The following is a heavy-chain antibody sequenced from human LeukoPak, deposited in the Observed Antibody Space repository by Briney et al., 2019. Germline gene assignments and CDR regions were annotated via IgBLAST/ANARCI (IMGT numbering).Heavy chain of an antibody. J-gene: IGHJ1*01. D-gene: IGHD4-23*01. CDR3: AKLTGYSEYFQH. CDR2: ISGGGGST. Sequence: GGSLRLSCSASGFTFRSYAMSWVRQAPGKGLEWVSAISGGGGSTYFADSVKGRFTISRDNSKNTLYLQMNSLRGEDTAVYYCAKLTGYSEYFQHWGQGTLVTVSS. CDR1: GFTFRSYA. V-gene: IGHV3-23*01.